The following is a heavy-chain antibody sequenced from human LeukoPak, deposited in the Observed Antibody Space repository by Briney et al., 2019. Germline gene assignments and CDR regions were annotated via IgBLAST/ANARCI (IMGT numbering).Heavy chain of an antibody. CDR3: AEGPLPGELSLT. V-gene: IGHV3-23*01. J-gene: IGHJ4*02. CDR2: ISGSGGST. Sequence: GGSLRLSCAAPGFTFSSYAMSWVRQAPGKGLEWVSAISGSGGSTYYADSVKGRFTISRDNSKNTLYLQMNSLRAEDTAVYYCAEGPLPGELSLTWGQGTLVTVSS. D-gene: IGHD3-16*02. CDR1: GFTFSSYA.